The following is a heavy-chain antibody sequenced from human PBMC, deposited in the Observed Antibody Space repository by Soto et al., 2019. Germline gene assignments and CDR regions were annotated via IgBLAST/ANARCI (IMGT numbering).Heavy chain of an antibody. D-gene: IGHD2-8*01. V-gene: IGHV4-59*04. CDR3: GRVMIGTSRHTDSDY. J-gene: IGHJ4*02. CDR2: IDYNGVT. CDR1: GGSISSYY. Sequence: SETLSLTCTVSGGSISSYYWSWIRQPPGKGLEWIGNIDYNGVTYYNPSLKSRVTVSKDTSKNQFSLKVASVTAADTAIYYCGRVMIGTSRHTDSDYWGQGTQVTVSS.